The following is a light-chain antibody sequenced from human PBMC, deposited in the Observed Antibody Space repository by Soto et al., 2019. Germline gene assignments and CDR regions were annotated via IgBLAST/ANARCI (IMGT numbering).Light chain of an antibody. J-gene: IGKJ1*01. Sequence: IVLTQSPGTLSLSPGERATLSCRASQSVSSNYLAWYQQKPGQAPRLLIYGASSRATGIPDRFSGSGSGTDFTLTISRLEPEDFAVYYCQQSYSIPRTFGQGTKVEIK. CDR2: GAS. CDR3: QQSYSIPRT. V-gene: IGKV3-20*01. CDR1: QSVSSNY.